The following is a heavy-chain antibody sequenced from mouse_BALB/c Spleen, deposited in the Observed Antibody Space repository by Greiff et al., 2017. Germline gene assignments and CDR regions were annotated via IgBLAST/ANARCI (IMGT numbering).Heavy chain of an antibody. CDR1: GFTFSDYY. V-gene: IGHV5-4*02. J-gene: IGHJ3*01. Sequence: EVQLVESGGGLVKPGGSLKLSCAASGFTFSDYYMYWVRQTPEKRLEWVATISDGGSYTYYPDSVKGRFTISRDNAKNNLYLQMSSLKSEDTAMYYCAREGAYSGKWFAYWGQGTLVTVSA. D-gene: IGHD1-3*01. CDR3: AREGAYSGKWFAY. CDR2: ISDGGSYT.